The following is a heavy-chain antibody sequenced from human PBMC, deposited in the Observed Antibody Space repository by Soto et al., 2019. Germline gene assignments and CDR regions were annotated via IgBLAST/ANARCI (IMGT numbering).Heavy chain of an antibody. V-gene: IGHV3-9*01. J-gene: IGHJ6*02. D-gene: IGHD2-8*02. CDR3: ATLGGIDTGGMDV. Sequence: EVQLVESGGGLVQPGRSLRLSCAASGFNFDDYAMHWVRQAPGKGLEWVSGISWNSGKIGYADSVKGRFTISRDNSKNSLYLQMNSLRGEDTALYYCATLGGIDTGGMDVWGQGTTVTVSS. CDR2: ISWNSGKI. CDR1: GFNFDDYA.